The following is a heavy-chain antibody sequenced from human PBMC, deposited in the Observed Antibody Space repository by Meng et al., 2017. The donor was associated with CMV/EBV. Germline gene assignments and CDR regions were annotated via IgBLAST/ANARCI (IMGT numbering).Heavy chain of an antibody. J-gene: IGHJ4*02. V-gene: IGHV3-7*01. D-gene: IGHD3-3*01. CDR3: ARGDYDFWSGHIISYFDY. Sequence: GESLKILCAASGFTFSSYWMSWVRQAPGKGLEWVANIKQDGSEKHYVDSVKGRFTISRDNAKNSLYLQMNSLRAEDTAVYYCARGDYDFWSGHIISYFDYWGQGTLVTVSS. CDR2: IKQDGSEK. CDR1: GFTFSSYW.